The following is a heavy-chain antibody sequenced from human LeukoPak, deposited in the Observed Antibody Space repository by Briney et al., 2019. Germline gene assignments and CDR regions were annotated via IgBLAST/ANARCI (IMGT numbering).Heavy chain of an antibody. D-gene: IGHD1-26*01. CDR1: GGTFSSYA. V-gene: IGHV1-69*04. Sequence: ASVKVSCEASGGTFSSYAISWVRQAPGQGLEWMGRIIPILGIANYAQKFQGRVTITADKSTSTAYMELSSLRSEDTAVYYCARDRPYVGSYYYFDYWGQGTLVTVSS. CDR3: ARDRPYVGSYYYFDY. J-gene: IGHJ4*02. CDR2: IIPILGIA.